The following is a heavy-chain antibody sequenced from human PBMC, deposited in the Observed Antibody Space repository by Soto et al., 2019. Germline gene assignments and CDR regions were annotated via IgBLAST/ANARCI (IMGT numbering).Heavy chain of an antibody. CDR3: ARVLAARASRDFDY. J-gene: IGHJ4*02. D-gene: IGHD6-6*01. V-gene: IGHV4-34*01. CDR2: INPSGGT. CDR1: GGSFSTDY. Sequence: PSETLSLTCAVYGGSFSTDYWSWIRQPPGKGLEWIGEINPSGGTNYNPSLKSRVTISVATSKNQFSLKLSSVTAADTAVYYCARVLAARASRDFDYWGQGTLVTVPS.